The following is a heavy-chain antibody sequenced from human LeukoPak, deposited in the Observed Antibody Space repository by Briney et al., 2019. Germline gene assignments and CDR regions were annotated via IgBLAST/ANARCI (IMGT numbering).Heavy chain of an antibody. V-gene: IGHV4-34*01. CDR3: ARGLSPRINMVRGVRPPFRGVFEY. Sequence: SETLSLTCAVYGGSFSGYYWSWIRQPPGKGLEWIGEINHSGSTNYNPSLKSRVTISVDTSKNQFSLKLSSVTAADTAVYYCARGLSPRINMVRGVRPPFRGVFEYWGQGTLVTVSS. CDR1: GGSFSGYY. J-gene: IGHJ4*02. D-gene: IGHD3-10*01. CDR2: INHSGST.